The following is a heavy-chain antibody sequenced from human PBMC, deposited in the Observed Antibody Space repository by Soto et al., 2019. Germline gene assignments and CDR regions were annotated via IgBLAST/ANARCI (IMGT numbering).Heavy chain of an antibody. CDR1: GFTFSSYS. D-gene: IGHD3-10*01. CDR3: ARAYYYGSGSYSAYYYYYMDV. V-gene: IGHV3-21*01. J-gene: IGHJ6*03. Sequence: GGSLRLSCAASGFTFSSYSMNWVRQAPGKGLEWVSSISSSSSYIYYADSVKGRFTISRDNAKNSLYLQMNSLRAEDTAVYYCARAYYYGSGSYSAYYYYYMDVWGKGTTVTVSS. CDR2: ISSSSSYI.